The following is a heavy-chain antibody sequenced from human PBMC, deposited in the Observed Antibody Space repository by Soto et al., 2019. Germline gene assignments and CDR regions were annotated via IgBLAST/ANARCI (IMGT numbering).Heavy chain of an antibody. CDR2: IYYGGST. J-gene: IGHJ5*02. D-gene: IGHD3-10*01. Sequence: PSETLSLTCTVSGGSISSGGYYWKWIRQHPGKGLEWIGCIYYGGSTYYSPSLKSRVTISADKSKNQFSLQLRSVTAADTAVYYCAYGSGSPYYVHHWGQGAPVTVSS. V-gene: IGHV4-31*03. CDR1: GGSISSGGYY. CDR3: AYGSGSPYYVHH.